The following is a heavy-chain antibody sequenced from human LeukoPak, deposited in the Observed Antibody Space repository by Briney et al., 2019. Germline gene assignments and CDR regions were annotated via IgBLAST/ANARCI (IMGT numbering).Heavy chain of an antibody. CDR1: GFTFSSYG. CDR2: IRYDGSNK. Sequence: GGSLRLSCAASGFTFSSYGMHWVRQAPGKGLEWVAFIRYDGSNKYYADSGKGRFTISRDNSKNTLYLQMNSLRAEDTAVYYCAKDKAMVTPDYYGMDVWGQGTTVTVSS. D-gene: IGHD5-18*01. CDR3: AKDKAMVTPDYYGMDV. J-gene: IGHJ6*02. V-gene: IGHV3-30*02.